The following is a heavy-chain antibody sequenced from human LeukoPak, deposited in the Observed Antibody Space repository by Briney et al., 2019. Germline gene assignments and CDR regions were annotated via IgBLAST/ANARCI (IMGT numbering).Heavy chain of an antibody. D-gene: IGHD6-19*01. Sequence: PSETLSLTCTVSGGSISSTTYYWAWIRQPPGKGLEWIGYIYYSGSTNYNPSLKSRVTISVDTSKNQFSLKLSSVTAADTAVYYCARAGVYSSGWRLFDYWGQGTLVTVSS. J-gene: IGHJ4*02. V-gene: IGHV4-61*05. CDR3: ARAGVYSSGWRLFDY. CDR2: IYYSGST. CDR1: GGSISSTTYY.